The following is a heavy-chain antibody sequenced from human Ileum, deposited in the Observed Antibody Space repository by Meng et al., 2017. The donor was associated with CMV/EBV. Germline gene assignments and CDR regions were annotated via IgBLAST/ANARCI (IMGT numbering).Heavy chain of an antibody. CDR1: GFTFGSYS. D-gene: IGHD3-10*01. CDR3: ARGGGVSYFDNWFDP. CDR2: ISSSRSSI. V-gene: IGHV3-48*04. J-gene: IGHJ5*02. Sequence: GESLKISCAASGFTFGSYSMNWVRQAPGKGLEWVSYISSSRSSIYYADSVKGRFTISRDNAMDLLYLQMNSLRVEDTAVYYCARGGGVSYFDNWFDPWGQGTLVTVSS.